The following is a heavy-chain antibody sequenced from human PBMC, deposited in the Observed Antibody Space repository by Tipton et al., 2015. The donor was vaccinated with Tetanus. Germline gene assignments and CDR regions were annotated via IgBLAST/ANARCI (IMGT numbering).Heavy chain of an antibody. CDR1: GYTFTNYG. CDR2: NSGYNGNT. V-gene: IGHV1-18*01. CDR3: ARLVRQWLIPEDY. D-gene: IGHD6-19*01. J-gene: IGHJ4*02. Sequence: QSGAEVKKPGASVKVSCKASGYTFTNYGINWVRQAPGQGLEWMGWNSGYNGNTNYAQELQGRVTMTTDTSTNTAYMELRSLRSDDTAVYYCARLVRQWLIPEDYWGQGTLVTVSS.